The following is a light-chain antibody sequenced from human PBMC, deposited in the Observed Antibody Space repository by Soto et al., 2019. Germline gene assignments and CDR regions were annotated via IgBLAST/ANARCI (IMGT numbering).Light chain of an antibody. CDR1: QSVSSGY. CDR3: QQYGSSPCT. CDR2: TAS. J-gene: IGKJ1*01. Sequence: EIVLTQSPGTLSLSPGERATLSCRASQSVSSGYLACYQQKPGQAPRLLIFTASSRATGIPDRFSGSRSETDVPLTISRLEPEDFAVYYCQQYGSSPCTFGQGTKVEIK. V-gene: IGKV3-20*01.